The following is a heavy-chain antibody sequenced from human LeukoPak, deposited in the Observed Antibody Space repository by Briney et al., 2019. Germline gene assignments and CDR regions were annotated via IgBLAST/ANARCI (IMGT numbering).Heavy chain of an antibody. D-gene: IGHD3-16*01. V-gene: IGHV4-4*07. CDR2: TYTSEST. J-gene: IGHJ4*02. CDR1: GGSMYNYY. Sequence: PSETLSLTCTVSGGSMYNYYWTWIRQSAGKGLEWVGRTYTSESTYYNPSLKSRVTMSIDTSKNQFSLKLSSVTAADTAIYYCARARAAANTYADYWGQGTPVTVSS. CDR3: ARARAAANTYADY.